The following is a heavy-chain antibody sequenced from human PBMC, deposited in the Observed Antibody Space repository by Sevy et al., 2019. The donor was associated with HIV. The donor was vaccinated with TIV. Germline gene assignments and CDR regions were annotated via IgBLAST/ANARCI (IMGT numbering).Heavy chain of an antibody. CDR2: INQDGSEK. J-gene: IGHJ4*02. D-gene: IGHD3-22*01. CDR1: GFTFSRYS. V-gene: IGHV3-7*01. CDR3: ARDGPSLTERGYDYYSSGYYYDY. Sequence: GGSLRLSCAASGFTFSRYSMSWVRQAPGKGLEWVANINQDGSEKFYVDSMKGRFTISRDNAKSSLYLQMNSLGAEDTAVYYCARDGPSLTERGYDYYSSGYYYDYWGQGTLVTVSS.